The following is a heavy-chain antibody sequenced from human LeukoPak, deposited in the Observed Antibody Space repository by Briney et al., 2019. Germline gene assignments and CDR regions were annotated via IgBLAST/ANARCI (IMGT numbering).Heavy chain of an antibody. V-gene: IGHV4-34*01. CDR1: GGSFSGYY. J-gene: IGHJ6*03. D-gene: IGHD3-3*01. CDR2: INHSGST. CDR3: ARGRPIFGVAYYMDV. Sequence: PSETLSLPCAVYGGSFSGYYWSWIRQPPGKGLEWIGEINHSGSTNYNPSLKSRVTISVDTSKNQFSLKLSSVTAADTAVYYCARGRPIFGVAYYMDVWGKGTTVTVSS.